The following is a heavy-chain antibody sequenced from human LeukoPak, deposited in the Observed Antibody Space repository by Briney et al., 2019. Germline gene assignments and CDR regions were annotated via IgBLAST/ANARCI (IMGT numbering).Heavy chain of an antibody. CDR2: IRNAGDGYTT. CDR3: VRNHRHWFDP. J-gene: IGHJ5*02. V-gene: IGHV3-72*01. Sequence: GGSLRLSCAASGFGLSDHYMDWVRQAPGQGPELIGHIRNAGDGYTTEYAASVKGRFTVSRDDSKNSLYLQMNSLEPEDTAVYYCVRNHRHWFDPWGQGTLVTVSS. CDR1: GFGLSDHY.